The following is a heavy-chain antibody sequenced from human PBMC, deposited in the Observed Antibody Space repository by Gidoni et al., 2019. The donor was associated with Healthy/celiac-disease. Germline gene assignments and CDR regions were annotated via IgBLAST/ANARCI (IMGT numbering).Heavy chain of an antibody. D-gene: IGHD5-18*01. V-gene: IGHV4-59*01. CDR1: GGSISSYY. CDR3: AREDTAMVFDY. CDR2: IYYSGST. J-gene: IGHJ4*02. Sequence: QVQLQESGPGLVKPSETLSLTCTVSGGSISSYYWSWIRQPPGKGLEWIGYIYYSGSTNYNPFLKSRVTISVDTSKNQFSLKLSSVTAADTAVYYCAREDTAMVFDYWGQGTLVTVSS.